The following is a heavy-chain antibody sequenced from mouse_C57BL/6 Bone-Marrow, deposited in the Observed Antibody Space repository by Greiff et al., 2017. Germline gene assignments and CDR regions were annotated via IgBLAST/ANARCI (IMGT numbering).Heavy chain of an antibody. V-gene: IGHV1-55*01. CDR1: GYTFTSYW. J-gene: IGHJ2*01. Sequence: QVQLQQPGAELVKPGASVKMSCKASGYTFTSYWITWVKQRPGQGLEWIGDIYPGSGSTNYNEKFKSKATLTVDTSSSTAYMQLSSLTSEDSAVYDCARATTVVAPFDYWGQGTTLTVSS. D-gene: IGHD1-1*01. CDR3: ARATTVVAPFDY. CDR2: IYPGSGST.